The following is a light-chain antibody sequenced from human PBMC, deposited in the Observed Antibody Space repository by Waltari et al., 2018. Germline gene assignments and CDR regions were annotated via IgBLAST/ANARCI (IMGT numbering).Light chain of an antibody. CDR1: SSDVGNYNL. Sequence: QSGLTQPASASGSPGQSITISCTGTSSDVGNYNLVSWYQQHPGKAPKLLIYEVTKRASGTSYRFSASKSGNTASLTISGLQAQEDEADYYCCSYVGLGTYVFGTGTKVTV. CDR3: CSYVGLGTYV. CDR2: EVT. J-gene: IGLJ1*01. V-gene: IGLV2-23*02.